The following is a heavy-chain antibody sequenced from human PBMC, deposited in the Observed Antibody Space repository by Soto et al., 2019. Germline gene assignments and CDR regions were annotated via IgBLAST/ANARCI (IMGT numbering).Heavy chain of an antibody. CDR3: ARDIYFHYEGCRRYSSTVLAF. Sequence: KWLKGVANIKQDGSEKYDVDSMKGRFNISRDNAKNSLYLQMNSLRAEDTAVYYCARDIYFHYEGCRRYSSTVLAFWGNGTMVIV. CDR2: IKQDGSEK. D-gene: IGHD6-19*01. J-gene: IGHJ3*01. V-gene: IGHV3-7*03.